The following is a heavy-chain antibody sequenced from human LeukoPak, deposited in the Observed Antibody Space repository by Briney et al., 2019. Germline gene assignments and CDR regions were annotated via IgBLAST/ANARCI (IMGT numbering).Heavy chain of an antibody. CDR1: GGSISSDY. CDR3: ATRGS. CDR2: IYNSGSN. D-gene: IGHD3-10*01. J-gene: IGHJ5*02. V-gene: IGHV4-59*08. Sequence: SETLSLTCTVSGGSISSDYWRWIRQPPGKGLEWIGYIYNSGSNNYNPSLKSRVTISVDTSKNQFSLKLTSVTAADTAVYYCATRGSWGQGTLVTVSS.